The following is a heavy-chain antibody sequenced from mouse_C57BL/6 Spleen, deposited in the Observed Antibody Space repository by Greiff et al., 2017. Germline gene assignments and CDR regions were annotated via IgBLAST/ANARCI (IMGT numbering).Heavy chain of an antibody. V-gene: IGHV7-3*01. CDR1: GFTFTDYY. D-gene: IGHD2-3*01. CDR3: ARYMLDGYIFAY. CDR2: IRNKANGYTT. J-gene: IGHJ3*01. Sequence: EVKLMESGGGLVQPGGSLSLSCAASGFTFTDYYMSWVRQPPGKALEWLGFIRNKANGYTTEYSASVKGRFTISRDNSQSILYLQMNALRAEDSATYYGARYMLDGYIFAYWGQGTLVTVSA.